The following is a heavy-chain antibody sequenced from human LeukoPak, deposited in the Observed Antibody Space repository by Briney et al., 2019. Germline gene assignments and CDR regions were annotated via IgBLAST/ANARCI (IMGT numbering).Heavy chain of an antibody. J-gene: IGHJ5*02. V-gene: IGHV3-21*01. CDR2: ISTSSSYI. CDR1: GFTFSSYD. Sequence: GGSLRLSCAASGFTFSSYDMNWVRQAPGKGLEWVSSISTSSSYIYYADSVKGRFTISRDNARKSLYLQMNSLRAEDTAVYYCARGGAQYGSGSYNWFDPWGQGTLVTVSS. CDR3: ARGGAQYGSGSYNWFDP. D-gene: IGHD3-10*01.